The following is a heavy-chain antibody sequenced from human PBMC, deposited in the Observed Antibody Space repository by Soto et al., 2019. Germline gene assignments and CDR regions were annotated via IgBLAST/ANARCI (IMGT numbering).Heavy chain of an antibody. CDR3: ASGSGTYALYGMDI. Sequence: PGGSLRLSCVGTGLNFDDFAMHWVRQAPGKGLEWVSGITWNSRVLAYADSVKGRFTVSRDNAKNSLYLQMNSLTVEDTAVYYCASGSGTYALYGMDIWGQGTTVTVSS. J-gene: IGHJ6*02. CDR2: ITWNSRVL. D-gene: IGHD3-10*01. CDR1: GLNFDDFA. V-gene: IGHV3-9*01.